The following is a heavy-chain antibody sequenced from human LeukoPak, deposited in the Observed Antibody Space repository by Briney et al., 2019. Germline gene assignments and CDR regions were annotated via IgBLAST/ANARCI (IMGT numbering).Heavy chain of an antibody. D-gene: IGHD3-22*01. CDR1: GYTFTGYY. CDR2: INPNSGGT. CDR3: ARGLMWYDSSGYYYPQYYFDY. J-gene: IGHJ4*02. Sequence: ASVKVSCKASGYTFTGYYMHWVRQAPGQGLEWMGWINPNSGGTNYAQKFQGRVTMTRDTSISTAYMELSRLRSDDTAVYYCARGLMWYDSSGYYYPQYYFDYWGQGTLVTVSS. V-gene: IGHV1-2*02.